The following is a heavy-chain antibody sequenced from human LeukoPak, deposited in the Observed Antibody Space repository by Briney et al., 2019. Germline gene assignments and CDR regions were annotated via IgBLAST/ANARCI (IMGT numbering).Heavy chain of an antibody. CDR2: IYYSGST. J-gene: IGHJ4*02. V-gene: IGHV4-39*07. Sequence: PSETLFLTCTVSGQSLSSSSYDWGRIRKPPGKGLEWLGSIYYSGSTYYNPSLKSRVTISVDTSKNQFSLKLSSVTAADTAVYYCARDPPPYYQIVGPYGYQRVWGQGTLVTVSS. CDR1: GQSLSSSSYD. D-gene: IGHD1-26*01. CDR3: ARDPPPYYQIVGPYGYQRV.